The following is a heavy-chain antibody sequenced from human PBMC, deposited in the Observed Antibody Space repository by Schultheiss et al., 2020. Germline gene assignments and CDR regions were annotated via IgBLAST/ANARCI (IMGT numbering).Heavy chain of an antibody. J-gene: IGHJ5*02. V-gene: IGHV1-2*02. Sequence: ASVKVSCKASGYTFTGYYMHWVRQAPGQGLEWMGWINPNSGGTNYAQKFQGRVTMTRDTSISTAYMELSRLRSDDTAVYYCARSGHYGSGSFNWFDPWGQGTLVTVPS. CDR2: INPNSGGT. CDR3: ARSGHYGSGSFNWFDP. CDR1: GYTFTGYY. D-gene: IGHD3-10*01.